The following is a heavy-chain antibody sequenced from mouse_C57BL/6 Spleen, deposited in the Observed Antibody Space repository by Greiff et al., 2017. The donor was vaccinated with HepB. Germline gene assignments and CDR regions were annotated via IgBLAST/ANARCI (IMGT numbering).Heavy chain of an antibody. Sequence: VQLVESGPGLVAPSQSLSITCTVSGFSLTSYGVSWVRQPPGKGLEWLGVIWGDGSTNYHSALISRLSISKDNSKSQVFLKLNSLKTDDTATYYCAKADYGSSSLAYWGQGTLVTVSA. J-gene: IGHJ3*01. CDR2: IWGDGST. D-gene: IGHD1-1*01. CDR3: AKADYGSSSLAY. V-gene: IGHV2-3*01. CDR1: GFSLTSYG.